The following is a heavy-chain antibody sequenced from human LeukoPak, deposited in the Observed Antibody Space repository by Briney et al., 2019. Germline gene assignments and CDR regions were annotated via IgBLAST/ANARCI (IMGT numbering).Heavy chain of an antibody. CDR3: ARGMTTVTTRDPSRMDV. J-gene: IGHJ6*02. Sequence: TSETLSLTCAVYGGSFSGYYWNWIRQPPGKGLEWIGEINHSGTTNYNPSLKSRVIISVDTSKNQFSLKLSSVTAADTAVYYRARGMTTVTTRDPSRMDVWGQGTTVTLSS. V-gene: IGHV4-34*01. CDR1: GGSFSGYY. D-gene: IGHD4-17*01. CDR2: INHSGTT.